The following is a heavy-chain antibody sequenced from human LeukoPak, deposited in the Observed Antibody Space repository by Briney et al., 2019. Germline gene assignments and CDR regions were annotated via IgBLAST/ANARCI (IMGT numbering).Heavy chain of an antibody. J-gene: IGHJ4*02. D-gene: IGHD3-9*01. Sequence: GGSLRLSCAASGFTFSSYAMSWVRQAPGKGLEWVSAISGSGGSTYYADSVKGRFTISRDNSKNTLYLQMNSLRAEDTAVYYCAKDPYDILTGYYSRLFDYWGQGTLVTVSS. CDR1: GFTFSSYA. V-gene: IGHV3-23*01. CDR2: ISGSGGST. CDR3: AKDPYDILTGYYSRLFDY.